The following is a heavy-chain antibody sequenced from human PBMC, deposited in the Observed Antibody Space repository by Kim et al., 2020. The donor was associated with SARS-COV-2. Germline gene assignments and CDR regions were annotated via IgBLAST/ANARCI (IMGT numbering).Heavy chain of an antibody. V-gene: IGHV3-21*06. CDR3: ARLGAAEAGPAYYAMDV. J-gene: IGHJ6*02. D-gene: IGHD6-13*01. CDR2: ISGTGTYI. CDR1: GFPFSAYS. Sequence: GGSLRLSCAGSGFPFSAYSMNWVRQAPGKGLEWTASISGTGTYIYYPDLAKGRFTVSRDNGKNSLYLQMNSLRAEDTAVYYCARLGAAEAGPAYYAMDVWGQGTTVTVSS.